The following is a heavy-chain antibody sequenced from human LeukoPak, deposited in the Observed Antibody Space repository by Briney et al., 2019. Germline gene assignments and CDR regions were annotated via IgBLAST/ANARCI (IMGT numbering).Heavy chain of an antibody. CDR3: ARDFDYLDN. J-gene: IGHJ4*02. CDR1: GFTFSRFW. D-gene: IGHD3-9*01. Sequence: SGGSLRLSCAASGFTFSRFWMHWVRQAPGKGLVWVSRINNDGSSTTYADSVKGRFTISRDNAKNTMYLQMNSLRAEDTAIYYCARDFDYLDNWGQGTLVTVSS. CDR2: INNDGSST. V-gene: IGHV3-74*01.